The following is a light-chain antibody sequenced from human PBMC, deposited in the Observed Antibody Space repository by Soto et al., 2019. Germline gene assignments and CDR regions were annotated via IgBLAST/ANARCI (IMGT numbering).Light chain of an antibody. CDR1: RSTIGNNY. J-gene: IGLJ2*01. CDR3: GSWDDSLSAVV. Sequence: QSVWTQPPSISAAPGQKVTIPCSGSRSTIGNNYVAWYQQLPGTAPKLVIYDNDRRPSGIPDRFSGSKSGTSATLAITGLLTGDEADYYCGSWDDSLSAVVFGGGTKLTVL. CDR2: DND. V-gene: IGLV1-51*01.